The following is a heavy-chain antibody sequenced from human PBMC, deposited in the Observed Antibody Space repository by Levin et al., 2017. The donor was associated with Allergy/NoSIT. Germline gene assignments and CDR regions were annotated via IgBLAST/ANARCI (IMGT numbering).Heavy chain of an antibody. V-gene: IGHV1-2*06. J-gene: IGHJ4*02. CDR2: INPNTGGS. CDR1: GYTFTDYY. Sequence: GASVKVSCKASGYTFTDYYMHWVRQAPGQGLEWMGRINPNTGGSIFAPKFQGRATVTRDTSSTSGYIVLTGLRSDDTAVYYCARGALGWNHVDYWGQGTLVTVSS. D-gene: IGHD1-14*01. CDR3: ARGALGWNHVDY.